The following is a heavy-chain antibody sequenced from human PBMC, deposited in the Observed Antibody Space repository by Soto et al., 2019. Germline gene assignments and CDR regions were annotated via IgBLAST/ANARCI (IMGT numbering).Heavy chain of an antibody. CDR3: AKELTYYDFCSGYRYTWFDP. Sequence: PSETLSLTCTVSGGSISSSSYYWGWIRQPPGKGLEWIGGIYYSGSTYYNPSLKSRVTISVDTSKNQFSLKLSSVTAADTAVYYCAKELTYYDFCSGYRYTWFDPWGQGTLVTVSS. CDR1: GGSISSSSYY. CDR2: IYYSGST. J-gene: IGHJ5*02. D-gene: IGHD3-3*01. V-gene: IGHV4-39*02.